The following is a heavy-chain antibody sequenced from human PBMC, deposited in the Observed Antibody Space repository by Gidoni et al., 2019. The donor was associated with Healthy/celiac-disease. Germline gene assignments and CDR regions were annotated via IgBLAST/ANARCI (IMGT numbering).Heavy chain of an antibody. CDR2: ISYDGSNK. CDR1: GFTFRTYT. D-gene: IGHD1-20*01. CDR3: ARAHEEYYWNDDSGLEY. V-gene: IGHV3-30-3*01. J-gene: IGHJ4*02. Sequence: QMQLVESGGGVVQPGRSLRLSCAASGFTFRTYTMHWVRQAPGKGLEWVAVISYDGSNKYYADSVKGRFTISRDNSKNTLYLQMNSLRAEDTAIYYCARAHEEYYWNDDSGLEYWGQGTLVTVSS.